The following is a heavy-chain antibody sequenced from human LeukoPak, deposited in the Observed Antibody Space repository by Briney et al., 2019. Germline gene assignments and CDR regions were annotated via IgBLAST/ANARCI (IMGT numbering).Heavy chain of an antibody. CDR3: ARGAGYRGSPFDY. D-gene: IGHD1-26*01. J-gene: IGHJ4*02. V-gene: IGHV4-30-2*01. Sequence: SETLSLTCAVSGAPISSGGYSWNWVRQTPGKGLEWIGYTYHSGSPRYNPSLERRVTISADRSKNQFSLKLSSVTAADTAVYYCARGAGYRGSPFDYWGQGTLVTVSS. CDR1: GAPISSGGYS. CDR2: TYHSGSP.